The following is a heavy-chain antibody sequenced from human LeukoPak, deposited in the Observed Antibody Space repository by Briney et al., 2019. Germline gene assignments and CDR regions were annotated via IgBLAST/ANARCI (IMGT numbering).Heavy chain of an antibody. CDR3: AREYSSGWTSDY. J-gene: IGHJ4*02. D-gene: IGHD6-19*01. CDR1: GFTFSSYS. Sequence: GGSLRLSCAASGFTFSSYSMNWVRQVPGKGLEWVSSISSSTYIYYADSVKGRFTISRDNAKNTLSLQMNSLRAEDTAVYYCAREYSSGWTSDYWGQGTLVTVSS. V-gene: IGHV3-21*01. CDR2: ISSSTYI.